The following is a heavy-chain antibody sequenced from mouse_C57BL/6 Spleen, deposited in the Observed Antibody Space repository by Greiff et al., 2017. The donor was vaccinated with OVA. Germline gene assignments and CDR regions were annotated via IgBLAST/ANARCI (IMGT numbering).Heavy chain of an antibody. CDR1: GYTFTSYW. D-gene: IGHD1-1*01. CDR3: AREGDYGRFAY. V-gene: IGHV1-50*01. J-gene: IGHJ3*01. CDR2: IDPSDSYT. Sequence: QVQLQQPGAELVKPGASVKLSCKASGYTFTSYWMQWVKQRPGQGLEWIGEIDPSDSYTNYNQKFKGKATLTVDTSSSTAYMQLSSLTSEDSAVYYCAREGDYGRFAYWGQGTLVTVSA.